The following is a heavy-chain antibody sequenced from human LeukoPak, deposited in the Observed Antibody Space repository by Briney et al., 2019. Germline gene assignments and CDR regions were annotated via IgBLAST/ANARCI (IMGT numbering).Heavy chain of an antibody. CDR2: IDEHGFKT. Sequence: PGGSLRLSCAASGFIFRSYWMVWVRQAPGKGLEWVASIDEHGFKTYYAASVTGRFTNYQDTAKNSVDLQMNSLRAEDTAVYYCARDGITCTRDYWGQGALVTVSS. J-gene: IGHJ4*02. V-gene: IGHV3-7*01. D-gene: IGHD1-7*01. CDR3: ARDGITCTRDY. CDR1: GFIFRSYW.